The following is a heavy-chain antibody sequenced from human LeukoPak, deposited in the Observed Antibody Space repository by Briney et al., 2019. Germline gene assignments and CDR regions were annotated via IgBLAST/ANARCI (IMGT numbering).Heavy chain of an antibody. Sequence: SQTLSLTCAISGDSVSSNSAAWNWFRQSPSSGLEWLGRTYYRSKWYNDYAVSVKSRITINPDTSKNQFSLQLNSVTPEDTAVYYCAKSGYDSEGYYYGMDVWGQGTTVTVSS. CDR1: GDSVSSNSAA. D-gene: IGHD5-12*01. V-gene: IGHV6-1*01. CDR2: TYYRSKWYN. CDR3: AKSGYDSEGYYYGMDV. J-gene: IGHJ6*02.